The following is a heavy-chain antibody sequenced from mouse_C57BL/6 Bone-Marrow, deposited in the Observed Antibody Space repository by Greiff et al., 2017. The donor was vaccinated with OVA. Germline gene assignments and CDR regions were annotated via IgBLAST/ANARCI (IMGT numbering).Heavy chain of an antibody. J-gene: IGHJ4*01. CDR3: ARTYYYGIAMDY. CDR2: LYPGDGDT. V-gene: IGHV1-82*01. Sequence: QVQLQQSGPELVKPGASVKISCKASGYAFSSSWMNWVKQRPGKGLEWIGRLYPGDGDTNYNGKFKGKATLTADKSSSTAYMQLSSLTSEDSAVYFCARTYYYGIAMDYWGQGTSVTVSS. D-gene: IGHD1-1*01. CDR1: GYAFSSSW.